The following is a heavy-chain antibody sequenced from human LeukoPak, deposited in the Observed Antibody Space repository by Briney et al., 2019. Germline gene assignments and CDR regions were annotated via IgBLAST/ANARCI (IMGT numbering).Heavy chain of an antibody. CDR2: IYSGGST. D-gene: IGHD3-10*01. V-gene: IGHV3-53*01. Sequence: GGSLRLSCAASGLTVSSNYMSWVRQAPGKGLEWVSVIYSGGSTYYADSVKGRFTISRDNSKNTLYLQMNSLRAEDTAVYYCARYGPMVRGVPLNYYYYYGMDVWGQGTTVTVSS. J-gene: IGHJ6*02. CDR1: GLTVSSNY. CDR3: ARYGPMVRGVPLNYYYYYGMDV.